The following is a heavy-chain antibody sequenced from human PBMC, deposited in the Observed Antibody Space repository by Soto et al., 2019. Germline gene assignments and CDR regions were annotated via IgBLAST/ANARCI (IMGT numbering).Heavy chain of an antibody. Sequence: EVQLLESGGGLVQPGGSLRLSCAASGFTFSSYALTWVRQAPGKGLEWVSGISGGGSSTYYADSVKGRFTISRDNSKNTLYLQMNSLRAEDTAVYYCAKADGRIYYYYMDVWGKGTTVIVSS. D-gene: IGHD1-26*01. CDR2: ISGGGSST. CDR3: AKADGRIYYYYMDV. J-gene: IGHJ6*03. V-gene: IGHV3-23*01. CDR1: GFTFSSYA.